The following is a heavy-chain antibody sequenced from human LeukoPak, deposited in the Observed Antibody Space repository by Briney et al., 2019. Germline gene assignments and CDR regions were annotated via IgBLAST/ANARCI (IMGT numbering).Heavy chain of an antibody. CDR2: IKQDGSEK. V-gene: IGHV3-7*03. CDR1: RFTFSTYW. D-gene: IGHD3-22*01. Sequence: GGSLRLSCAASRFTFSTYWMNWVRQTPGKGLEWVANIKQDGSEKYYVGSVKGRFTISRDNAKNSLYLQMNSLRAEDTAVYYCARGIDNHDSNGYYFPHFDYWGQGTLVTVSS. J-gene: IGHJ4*02. CDR3: ARGIDNHDSNGYYFPHFDY.